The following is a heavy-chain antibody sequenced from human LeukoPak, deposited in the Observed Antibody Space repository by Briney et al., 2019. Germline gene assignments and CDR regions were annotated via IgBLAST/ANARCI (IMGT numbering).Heavy chain of an antibody. Sequence: PSETLSLTCTVSDGSISSGGYYWSWIRQPPGKGLEWIGYINHSGSTNYNPSLKSRVTISVDTSKNQFSLKLSSVTAADTAVYYCARPLRHIVVVPAAIRRKAFDIWGQGTMVTVSS. J-gene: IGHJ3*02. V-gene: IGHV4-30-2*01. D-gene: IGHD2-2*01. CDR2: INHSGST. CDR3: ARPLRHIVVVPAAIRRKAFDI. CDR1: DGSISSGGYY.